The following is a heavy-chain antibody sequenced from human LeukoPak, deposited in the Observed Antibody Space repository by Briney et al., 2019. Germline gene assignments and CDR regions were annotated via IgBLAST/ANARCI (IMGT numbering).Heavy chain of an antibody. D-gene: IGHD5-12*01. V-gene: IGHV3-30*18. CDR1: GFTFGSYG. CDR2: ISYDGSNK. Sequence: GRSLRLSCAASGFTFGSYGMHWVRQAPGKGLEWVAVISYDGSNKYYADSVKGRFTISRDNSKNTLYLQMNSLRAEDTAVYYCAKALDIVATNYFDYWDQGTLVTVSS. J-gene: IGHJ4*02. CDR3: AKALDIVATNYFDY.